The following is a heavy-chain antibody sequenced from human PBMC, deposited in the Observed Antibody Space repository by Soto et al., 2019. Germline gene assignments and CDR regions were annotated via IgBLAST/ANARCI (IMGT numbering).Heavy chain of an antibody. CDR2: IKQDGSEK. CDR1: GCTFSSYW. D-gene: IGHD6-19*01. J-gene: IGHJ4*02. Sequence: EVQLVESGGGLVQPGGYLRLSCAASGCTFSSYWMSWVRQAPGKGLEWVANIKQDGSEKYYVDSVKGRFTISRDNAKNSLYLQMNSLRAEDTAVYYCARDSSGFDFWGQGTLVTVSS. CDR3: ARDSSGFDF. V-gene: IGHV3-7*01.